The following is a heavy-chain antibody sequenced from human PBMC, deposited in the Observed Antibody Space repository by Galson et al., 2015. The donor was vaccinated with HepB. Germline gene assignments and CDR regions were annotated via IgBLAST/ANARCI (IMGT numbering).Heavy chain of an antibody. Sequence: SLRLSCAVSGLTFRNSWMSWVRQAPGKGLEWVGRIKSKTDGETRDYAAPVKGRFTISRDDSRNTLYLQMKSLKNEDAALYYCTTGAGQYCSGGLCYTDYWGQGTLVTVSS. CDR1: GLTFRNSW. D-gene: IGHD2-15*01. CDR2: IKSKTDGETR. J-gene: IGHJ4*02. CDR3: TTGAGQYCSGGLCYTDY. V-gene: IGHV3-15*01.